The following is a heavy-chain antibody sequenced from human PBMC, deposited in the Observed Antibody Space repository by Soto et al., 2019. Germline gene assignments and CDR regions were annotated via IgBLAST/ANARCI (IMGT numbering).Heavy chain of an antibody. D-gene: IGHD6-13*01. Sequence: GGSLRLSCAASGFTFSSYGMHWVRQAPGKGLEWVAVISYDGSNKYYADSVKGRFTISRDNSKNTLYLQMNSLRAEDTAVYYCAKDNRIAAAGLVWFDPWGQGTLVTVSS. CDR1: GFTFSSYG. J-gene: IGHJ5*02. CDR2: ISYDGSNK. V-gene: IGHV3-30*18. CDR3: AKDNRIAAAGLVWFDP.